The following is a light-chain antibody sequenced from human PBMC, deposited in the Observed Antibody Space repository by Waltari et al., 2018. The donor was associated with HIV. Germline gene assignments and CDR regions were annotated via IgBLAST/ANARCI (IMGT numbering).Light chain of an antibody. CDR1: RSDVGGYNY. CDR2: DVS. CDR3: CSYAGSYIWV. V-gene: IGLV2-11*01. Sequence: QSALTQPRSVSGSPGQSVTISCTETRSDVGGYNYVSWYQQHPGKAPKVMIYDVSKRPPGVPDRFSGSKSGNTASLTISGLQAEEEADYYCCSYAGSYIWVFGGGTKLTVL. J-gene: IGLJ3*02.